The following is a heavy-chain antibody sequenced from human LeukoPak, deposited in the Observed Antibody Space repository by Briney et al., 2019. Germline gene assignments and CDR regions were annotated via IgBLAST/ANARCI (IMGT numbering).Heavy chain of an antibody. Sequence: TGGSLRLSCAASGFAFSSLAMGWVRQAPGKGLEWVSVISDSGSITYYADSVKGRFTTSRDNSKNTLFLQMNSLGAEDTAVYYCAKDARRTNGWYFFDYWGQGTLVTVSS. D-gene: IGHD6-19*01. V-gene: IGHV3-23*01. CDR1: GFAFSSLA. J-gene: IGHJ4*02. CDR3: AKDARRTNGWYFFDY. CDR2: ISDSGSIT.